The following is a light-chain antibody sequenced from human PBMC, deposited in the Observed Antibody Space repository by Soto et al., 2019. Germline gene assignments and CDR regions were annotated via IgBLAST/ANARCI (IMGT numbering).Light chain of an antibody. Sequence: QSVLTQPTSSSGTPGQRVTISCSGSSSNIGSNTVNWYQQLPGTAPKLLIYSNNQRPSGVPDRFSGSKSGTSASLAISGLQSEDEADYYCAAWDDSLNAQVVFGGGTQLTVL. CDR1: SSNIGSNT. CDR3: AAWDDSLNAQVV. V-gene: IGLV1-44*01. CDR2: SNN. J-gene: IGLJ2*01.